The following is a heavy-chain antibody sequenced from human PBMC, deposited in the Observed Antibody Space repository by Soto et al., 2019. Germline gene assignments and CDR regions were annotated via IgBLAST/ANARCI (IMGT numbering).Heavy chain of an antibody. CDR1: GGSISSYY. CDR3: ARDLGLWFGESYYYYGMDV. Sequence: SETLSLTCTVSGGSISSYYWSWIRQPPGKGLEWIGYIYYSGSTNYNPSLKSRVTISVDTSKNQFSLKLSSVTAADTVVYYCARDLGLWFGESYYYYGMDVWGQGTTVTVSS. V-gene: IGHV4-59*01. J-gene: IGHJ6*02. D-gene: IGHD3-10*01. CDR2: IYYSGST.